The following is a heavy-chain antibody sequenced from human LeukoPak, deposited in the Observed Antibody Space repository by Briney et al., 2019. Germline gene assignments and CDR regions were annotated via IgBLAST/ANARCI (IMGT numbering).Heavy chain of an antibody. CDR1: GYTFTTYD. D-gene: IGHD6-25*01. V-gene: IGHV1-8*03. CDR2: INPNSGNT. J-gene: IGHJ5*02. CDR3: AREGAAAEDVNWFDP. Sequence: ASVKVSCKASGYTFTTYDINWVRQATGQGLQWMGWINPNSGNTGYAQKFQGRITITRNTSISTVYMELSSLRSEDTAVYYCAREGAAAEDVNWFDPWGQGTLVTVSS.